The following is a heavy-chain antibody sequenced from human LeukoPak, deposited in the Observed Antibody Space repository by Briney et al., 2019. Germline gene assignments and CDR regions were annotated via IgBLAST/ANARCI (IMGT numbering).Heavy chain of an antibody. Sequence: WIRQPPGKGLEWVGFIRSKAYGGTTEYAASVKGRFTISRDDSKSIAYLQMNSLKTEDTAVYYCTRGPILWFGESFDYWGQGTLVTVSS. CDR2: IRSKAYGGTT. J-gene: IGHJ4*02. D-gene: IGHD3-10*01. CDR3: TRGPILWFGESFDY. V-gene: IGHV3-49*02.